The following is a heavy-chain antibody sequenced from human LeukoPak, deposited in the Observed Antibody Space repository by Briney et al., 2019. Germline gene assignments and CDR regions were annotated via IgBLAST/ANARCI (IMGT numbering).Heavy chain of an antibody. Sequence: GASVKVSCKASGYTFTGYGISWERQAPGQGLEWMGWISAYNGNTNYAQKLQGRVTMTTDTSTSTAYMELRSLRSDDTAVYYCARDYHYYGSGSYYYWGQGTLVTVSS. J-gene: IGHJ4*02. D-gene: IGHD3-10*01. CDR3: ARDYHYYGSGSYYY. CDR2: ISAYNGNT. V-gene: IGHV1-18*01. CDR1: GYTFTGYG.